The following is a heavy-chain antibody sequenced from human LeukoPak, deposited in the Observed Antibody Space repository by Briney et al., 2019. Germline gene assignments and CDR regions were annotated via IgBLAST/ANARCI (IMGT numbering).Heavy chain of an antibody. D-gene: IGHD1-7*01. CDR2: ISKDGSDK. V-gene: IGHV3-30-3*01. CDR1: GFTFDDYV. CDR3: ARDYWWNYDY. Sequence: GRSLRLSCTASGFTFDDYVMHWVRQAPGKGLEWVAVISKDGSDKYYPGSVRGRFTISRDNSKNTIYLQMDSLRAEDTAIYYCARDYWWNYDYWGQGTLVTVSS. J-gene: IGHJ4*02.